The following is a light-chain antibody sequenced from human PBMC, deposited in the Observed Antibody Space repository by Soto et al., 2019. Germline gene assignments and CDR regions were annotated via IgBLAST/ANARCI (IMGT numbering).Light chain of an antibody. CDR1: QSISSW. J-gene: IGKJ1*01. CDR3: HQYNSYSQT. V-gene: IGKV1-5*03. Sequence: DIQMTQSPSTLSASVGDRVTITCRASQSISSWLAWYQQKPGKAPKLLIYKASSLESGVPSRFSGSGSGTEFPLTISCLQPDDFATYYCHQYNSYSQTFGQGTKV. CDR2: KAS.